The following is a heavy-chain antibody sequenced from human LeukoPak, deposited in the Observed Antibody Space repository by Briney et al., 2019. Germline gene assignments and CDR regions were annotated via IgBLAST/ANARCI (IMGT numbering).Heavy chain of an antibody. J-gene: IGHJ4*02. CDR3: ARSRLFDYYDFWSGDPSGIDY. CDR1: GFTFSSYS. Sequence: GGSLRLSCAASGFTFSSYSMNWVRQAPGKGLEWVSSISSSSSYIYYADSVKGRFTISRDNAKNSLYLQMNSLRAEDTAVYYCARSRLFDYYDFWSGDPSGIDYWGQGTLVTVSS. CDR2: ISSSSSYI. V-gene: IGHV3-21*01. D-gene: IGHD3-3*01.